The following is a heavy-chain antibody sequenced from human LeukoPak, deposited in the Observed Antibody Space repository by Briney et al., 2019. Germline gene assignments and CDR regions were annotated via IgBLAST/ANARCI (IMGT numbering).Heavy chain of an antibody. Sequence: QSGGSLRLSCAASGFPFSSYAMSWVRQAPGKGLEWVSTISSSGGSTYYADSVKGRFTISRDNSKNTLYLQMNSPRAEDTAVYYCAKDRWLPTRDASDIWGQGTMVTVSS. D-gene: IGHD6-19*01. CDR3: AKDRWLPTRDASDI. V-gene: IGHV3-23*01. CDR2: ISSSGGST. J-gene: IGHJ3*02. CDR1: GFPFSSYA.